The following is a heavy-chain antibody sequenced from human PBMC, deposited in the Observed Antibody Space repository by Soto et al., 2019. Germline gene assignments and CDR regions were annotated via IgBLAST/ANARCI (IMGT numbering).Heavy chain of an antibody. D-gene: IGHD7-27*01. Sequence: GGSLRLSCAASGFTFSDYDMSWIRQAPGKGLEWVSYITTRGISTYYADSVKGRSTISRDDAKNSLSLQMNSLRAEDTAVYYCARNGGTFDPWGQGTQVTVSS. CDR3: ARNGGTFDP. CDR1: GFTFSDYD. J-gene: IGHJ5*02. V-gene: IGHV3-11*01. CDR2: ITTRGIST.